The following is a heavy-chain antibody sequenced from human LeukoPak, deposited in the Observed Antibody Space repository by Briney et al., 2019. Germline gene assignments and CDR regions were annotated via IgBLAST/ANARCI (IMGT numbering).Heavy chain of an antibody. V-gene: IGHV4-39*07. CDR1: RGSISSSSYY. CDR2: IFYGATT. Sequence: SETLSLTCIVSRGSISSSSYYWGWFRQPPGKGLEWIGSIFYGATTYYNPSLKSRVTMSIDTSKNQFSLNLSSMTAADTAVYYCARDLSYYYGSGSYPFDYWGQGTLVTVSS. CDR3: ARDLSYYYGSGSYPFDY. J-gene: IGHJ4*02. D-gene: IGHD3-10*01.